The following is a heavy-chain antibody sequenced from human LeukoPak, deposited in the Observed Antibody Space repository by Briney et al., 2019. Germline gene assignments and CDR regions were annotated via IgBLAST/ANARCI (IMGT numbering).Heavy chain of an antibody. J-gene: IGHJ4*02. Sequence: GGSLRLSCAASGFTFSDYYMSWIRQAPGKGLEWVSYISSSDTIYYSDSVKGRFTISRDNAKSSLYLQMNSLRAEDTAVYYCARDVTMEEMATLVDYWGQGTLVTVSS. CDR1: GFTFSDYY. D-gene: IGHD5-24*01. V-gene: IGHV3-11*04. CDR3: ARDVTMEEMATLVDY. CDR2: ISSSDTI.